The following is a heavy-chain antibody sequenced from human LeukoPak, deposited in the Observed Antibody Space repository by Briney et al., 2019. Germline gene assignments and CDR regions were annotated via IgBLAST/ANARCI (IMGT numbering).Heavy chain of an antibody. Sequence: SGGSLRLSCAASGFSFSSYSTYWVCQGPGRGVGWVFYISSISSIIYYADSVKGRFTISRDNARSSLYLQMNSLRVEDTSVYYCARSRPGSEAGQPNYDYWGQGTLVTVSS. V-gene: IGHV3-48*01. CDR2: ISSISSII. D-gene: IGHD6-13*01. CDR3: ARSRPGSEAGQPNYDY. CDR1: GFSFSSYS. J-gene: IGHJ4*02.